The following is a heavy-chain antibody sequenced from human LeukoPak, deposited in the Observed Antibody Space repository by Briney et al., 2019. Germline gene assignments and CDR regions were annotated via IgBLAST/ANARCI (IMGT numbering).Heavy chain of an antibody. CDR1: GFTFTNYD. CDR3: ARDKGAGSDYYYYGMDV. J-gene: IGHJ6*02. CDR2: INPSGGST. Sequence: ASVKVSCKASGFTFTNYDINWVRQAPGQGLEWMGIINPSGGSTSYAQKFQGRVTMTRDTSTSTVYMELSSLRSEDTAVYYCARDKGAGSDYYYYGMDVWGQGTTVTVSS. V-gene: IGHV1-46*01. D-gene: IGHD3-10*01.